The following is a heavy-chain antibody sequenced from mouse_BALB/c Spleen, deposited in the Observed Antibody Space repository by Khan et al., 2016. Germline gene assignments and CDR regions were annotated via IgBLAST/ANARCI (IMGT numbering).Heavy chain of an antibody. J-gene: IGHJ4*01. Sequence: QVQLKQSGAELAKPGASVKMSCKASGYTFTTYWMHWVKQRPGQGLEWIGYINPTTGYIEYTQKFRDKATLTADKSSSTAYMQLSRLTSEDSAVYYCARDLDYWGQGTSVTVSS. V-gene: IGHV1-7*01. CDR3: ARDLDY. CDR2: INPTTGYI. CDR1: GYTFTTYW.